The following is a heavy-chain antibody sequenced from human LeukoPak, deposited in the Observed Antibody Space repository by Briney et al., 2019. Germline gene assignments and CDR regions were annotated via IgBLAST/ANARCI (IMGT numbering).Heavy chain of an antibody. CDR3: TRGPGYDYVWGSYRVDY. CDR2: ITSNGGST. J-gene: IGHJ4*02. V-gene: IGHV3-64*02. D-gene: IGHD3-16*02. CDR1: GFIFYSYA. Sequence: PGGSLRLSCAGSGFIFYSYARHWVRQAPGRGLEYVSAITSNGGSTFYADSVKGRFTISRDNSKNTLYLQMGSLRAGDMAVYYCTRGPGYDYVWGSYRVDYWGQRTLVTVSS.